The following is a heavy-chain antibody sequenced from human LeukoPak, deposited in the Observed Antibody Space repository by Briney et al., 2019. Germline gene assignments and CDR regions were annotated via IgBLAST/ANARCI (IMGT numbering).Heavy chain of an antibody. V-gene: IGHV3-48*01. D-gene: IGHD1-26*01. CDR2: VSNSASTK. CDR1: GFSFSTYS. J-gene: IGHJ4*02. CDR3: ARPRGGGSHDAFAY. Sequence: GGSLRLSCVASGFSFSTYSMNWVRHAAGKGLEWVSYVSNSASTKYYADSVEGRFTVSRDNSKNSLYLQMNSLWALDSGVYYCARPRGGGSHDAFAYWGQGTLVTVSS.